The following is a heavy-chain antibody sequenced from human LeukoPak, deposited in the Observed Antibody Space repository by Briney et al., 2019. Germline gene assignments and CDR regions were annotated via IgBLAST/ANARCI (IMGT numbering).Heavy chain of an antibody. CDR3: AREYYDSSGYFDY. Sequence: SQTLSLTCTVSGGSSSSGSYYWSWIRQPAGKGLEWIGRIYTSGSTNYNPSLKSRVTISVDTSKNPFSLKLSSVTAAETAVYYCAREYYDSSGYFDYWGQGTLVTVSS. D-gene: IGHD3-22*01. V-gene: IGHV4-61*02. CDR1: GGSSSSGSYY. J-gene: IGHJ4*02. CDR2: IYTSGST.